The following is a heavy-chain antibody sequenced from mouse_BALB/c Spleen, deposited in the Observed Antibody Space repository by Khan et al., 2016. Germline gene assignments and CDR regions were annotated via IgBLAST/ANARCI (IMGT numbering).Heavy chain of an antibody. CDR1: VYSITSDYA. D-gene: IGHD2-2*01. CDR3: ASLWLRRGDYFDY. CDR2: ISYSGST. Sequence: EVQLQESGSGLVKPSQSLSLTCTVTVYSITSDYAWNWVRQFPGNKLEWMGYISYSGSTSYNPSLKSRISITRDTSKNQFFLQLNSVTTEDTATYYCASLWLRRGDYFDYWGQGTTLTVSS. J-gene: IGHJ2*01. V-gene: IGHV3-2*02.